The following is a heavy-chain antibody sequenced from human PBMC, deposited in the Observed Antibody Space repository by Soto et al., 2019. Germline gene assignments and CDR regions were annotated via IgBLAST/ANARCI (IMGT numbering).Heavy chain of an antibody. V-gene: IGHV1-18*01. CDR1: GYTFTSYG. Sequence: GASVKVSCKASGYTFTSYGISWVRQAPGQGLEWMGWISAYNGNTNYAQKFQGWVTMTRDTSISTAYMELSRLRSDDTAVYYCARVRRFRAVAEFDYWGQGTLVTVSS. D-gene: IGHD6-19*01. CDR3: ARVRRFRAVAEFDY. CDR2: ISAYNGNT. J-gene: IGHJ4*02.